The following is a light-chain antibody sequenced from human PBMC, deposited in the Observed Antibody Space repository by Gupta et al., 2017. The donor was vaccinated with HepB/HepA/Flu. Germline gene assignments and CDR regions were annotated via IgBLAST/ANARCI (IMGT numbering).Light chain of an antibody. J-gene: IGLJ1*01. CDR2: NND. V-gene: IGLV1-44*01. CDR1: RSNIGSNA. CDR3: AAWDDSLNGLYV. Sequence: QSVLTQPPSVSGTPGQRVTISCSGGRSNIGSNAVKWYQQLPEAAPKLLIHNNDQRPSGVPDRFSGSKSGTSASLAISXLXSEEEAXYYCAAWDDSLNGLYVFGTGTKVTVL.